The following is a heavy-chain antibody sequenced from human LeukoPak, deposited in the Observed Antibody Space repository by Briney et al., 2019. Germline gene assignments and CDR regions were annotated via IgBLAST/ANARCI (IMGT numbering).Heavy chain of an antibody. CDR1: GYTFTGYY. CDR2: INPNSGGT. V-gene: IGHV1-2*02. D-gene: IGHD3-22*01. J-gene: IGHJ6*02. Sequence: GASVKVSCKASGYTFTGYYMHWVRQAPGQGLEWMGWINPNSGGTNYAQKFQGRVTMTRDTSISTAYMELSRLRSDDTAVYYCARTYYYDSSGYSGYYYGMDVWGQGTTVTVSS. CDR3: ARTYYYDSSGYSGYYYGMDV.